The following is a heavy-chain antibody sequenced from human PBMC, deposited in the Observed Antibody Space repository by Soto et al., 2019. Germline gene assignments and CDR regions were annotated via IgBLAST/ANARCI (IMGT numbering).Heavy chain of an antibody. CDR3: AKVSIAKSSAVTFDS. Sequence: QVQLVESGGGVVQPGGSLRLSCAVSGFTFSTYDMHWVRQAPGKGLEWVAVISYDTSYKNHVDSVKGRFTISRDNSKNTLYLQMTSLRAEDTAVYYCAKVSIAKSSAVTFDSWGQGTLVTASS. CDR2: ISYDTSYK. V-gene: IGHV3-30*18. D-gene: IGHD2-15*01. J-gene: IGHJ4*02. CDR1: GFTFSTYD.